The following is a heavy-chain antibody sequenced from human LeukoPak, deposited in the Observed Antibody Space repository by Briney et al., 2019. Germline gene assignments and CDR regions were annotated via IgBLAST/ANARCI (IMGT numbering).Heavy chain of an antibody. CDR2: ISAYNGNT. CDR3: ARVLVRAFRLVQSYGMDV. J-gene: IGHJ6*02. Sequence: ASVKVSCKASGYTFTSYGISWVRQAPGQGLEWMGWISAYNGNTNYAQKLQGRVTMTTDTSTSTAYMELRSLRSDDTAVYYCARVLVRAFRLVQSYGMDVWGQGTTVTVSS. CDR1: GYTFTSYG. V-gene: IGHV1-18*01. D-gene: IGHD6-19*01.